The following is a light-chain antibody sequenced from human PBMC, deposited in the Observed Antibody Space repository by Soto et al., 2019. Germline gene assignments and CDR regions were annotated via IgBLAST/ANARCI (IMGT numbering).Light chain of an antibody. J-gene: IGLJ1*01. V-gene: IGLV2-8*01. CDR3: SSYAGSNNLYV. CDR1: SSDVGGYNY. Sequence: QSALTQPPSASGSPGQSVTISCTGTSSDVGGYNYVSWYQQHPGKAPKFMIYEVSKRPSGVPDRFSGSKSGNTASLTVSGLQAEDEADYYCSSYAGSNNLYVFGTGTKVTVL. CDR2: EVS.